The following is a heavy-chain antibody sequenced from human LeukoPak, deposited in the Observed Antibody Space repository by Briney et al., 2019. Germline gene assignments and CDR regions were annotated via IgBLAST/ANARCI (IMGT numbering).Heavy chain of an antibody. D-gene: IGHD3-10*01. Sequence: PSETLSLTCTVSGGSISSSNFYWGWIRQPPGKGLEWIGSIYYSGSTYYNPSLKSRVTISVDTSKNQFSLKLSSVTAADTAVYYCARLPDYYSRHGAPGWGQGTLVTVSS. V-gene: IGHV4-39*07. J-gene: IGHJ4*02. CDR3: ARLPDYYSRHGAPG. CDR2: IYYSGST. CDR1: GGSISSSNFY.